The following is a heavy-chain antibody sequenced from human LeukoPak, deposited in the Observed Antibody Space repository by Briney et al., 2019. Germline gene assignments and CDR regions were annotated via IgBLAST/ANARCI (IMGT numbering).Heavy chain of an antibody. CDR3: AREMTWIQLED. J-gene: IGHJ4*02. Sequence: GASVKVSCKASGYTFTVYYMHWVRQAPGQGREWMGWINPNSGGTNYTQKFQGRVTMTRDTSISTAYMELSRLRSDDTAVYYCAREMTWIQLEDWGQGTLVTVSS. V-gene: IGHV1-2*02. CDR2: INPNSGGT. CDR1: GYTFTVYY. D-gene: IGHD5-18*01.